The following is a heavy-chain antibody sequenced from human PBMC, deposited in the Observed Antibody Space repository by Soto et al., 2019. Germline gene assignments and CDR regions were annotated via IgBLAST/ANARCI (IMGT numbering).Heavy chain of an antibody. CDR3: AKGAITIFGVVIMSHFDY. J-gene: IGHJ4*02. D-gene: IGHD3-3*01. CDR2: ISGSGGST. V-gene: IGHV3-23*01. CDR1: GFTFSSYA. Sequence: EVQLLESGGGLVQPGGSLRLSCAASGFTFSSYAMSWVRQAPGKGLEWVSAISGSGGSTYYADSVKGRFTISRDKSKNTLYLQMNSLRAEDTAVYYCAKGAITIFGVVIMSHFDYWGQGTLVTVSS.